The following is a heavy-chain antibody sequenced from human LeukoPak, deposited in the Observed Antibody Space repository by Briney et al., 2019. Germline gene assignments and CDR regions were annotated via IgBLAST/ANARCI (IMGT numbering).Heavy chain of an antibody. V-gene: IGHV3-30*18. Sequence: PGGSLRLSCAASGFTFSSYGMHWVRQAPGKGLEWVAVISYDGSNKYYADSVKGRFTISRDNSKNTLYLQMNSLRAEDTAVYYCAKARRAGGTATTPYYFDYWGQGTLVTVSS. CDR2: ISYDGSNK. D-gene: IGHD6-13*01. J-gene: IGHJ4*02. CDR3: AKARRAGGTATTPYYFDY. CDR1: GFTFSSYG.